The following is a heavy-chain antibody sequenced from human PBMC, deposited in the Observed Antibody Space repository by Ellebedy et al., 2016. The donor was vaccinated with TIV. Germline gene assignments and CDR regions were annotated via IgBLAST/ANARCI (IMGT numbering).Heavy chain of an antibody. V-gene: IGHV4-34*11. Sequence: SETLSLXXAVYGGTFSGYYWSWIRQFPGEGLEWIGYMYYSGSINYNPSLKSRVTISVDTSRNQFSLKLTSVTAADTAVYYCASGRGLTVLDVWGKGTTVTVSS. CDR3: ASGRGLTVLDV. CDR1: GGTFSGYY. J-gene: IGHJ6*04. D-gene: IGHD2-8*01. CDR2: MYYSGSI.